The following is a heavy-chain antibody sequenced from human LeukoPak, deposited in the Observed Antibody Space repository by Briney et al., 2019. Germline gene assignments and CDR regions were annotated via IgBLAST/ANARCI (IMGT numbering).Heavy chain of an antibody. Sequence: ASVKVSCKASGYTFTSYDINWVRQATGQGLEWMGWMNPNSGNTGYAQKFQGRVTMTRNTSISTAYMELSSLRSEDTAVYYCARDVWKMATIMPFGYWGQGTLVTVSS. D-gene: IGHD5-24*01. V-gene: IGHV1-8*01. J-gene: IGHJ4*02. CDR2: MNPNSGNT. CDR3: ARDVWKMATIMPFGY. CDR1: GYTFTSYD.